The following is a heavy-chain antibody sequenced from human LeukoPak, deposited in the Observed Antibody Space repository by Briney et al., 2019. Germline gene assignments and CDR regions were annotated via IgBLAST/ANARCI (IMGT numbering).Heavy chain of an antibody. J-gene: IGHJ4*02. Sequence: PGGSLRPSCSASGFPFSDYYMSWIRQAPGKGLEWLSYISVSGSIISYADSVKGRFTISRDNAKKSLYLQMNSLTDEDTAVYYCARDNDDFFWYPDYWGQGTLVTVSS. CDR3: ARDNDDFFWYPDY. V-gene: IGHV3-11*04. CDR1: GFPFSDYY. D-gene: IGHD4-17*01. CDR2: ISVSGSII.